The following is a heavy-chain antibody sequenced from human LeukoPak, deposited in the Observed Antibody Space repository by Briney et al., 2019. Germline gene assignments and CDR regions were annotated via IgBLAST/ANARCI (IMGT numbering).Heavy chain of an antibody. J-gene: IGHJ3*02. CDR2: IYYSGST. D-gene: IGHD1-26*01. CDR1: GGSISSGGYY. V-gene: IGHV4-31*03. CDR3: ATTTSGGDAFDI. Sequence: PSETLSLTCTVSGGSISSGGYYWSWIRQHPGKGLEWIGYIYYSGSTYYNPSLKSRVTISVDTSNNQFSLNLRSVTAADTAVYYCATTTSGGDAFDIWGQGTMVTVSS.